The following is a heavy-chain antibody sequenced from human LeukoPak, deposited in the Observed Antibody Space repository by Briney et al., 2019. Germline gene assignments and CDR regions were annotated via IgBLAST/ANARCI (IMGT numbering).Heavy chain of an antibody. J-gene: IGHJ1*01. Sequence: PGGSLRLSCAASGFTFSSYGMSWVRQAPGKGLEWVANIKQDGSEKYYVDSVKGRFTISRDNAKNSLYLQMNSLRVEDTAIYYCAKVAKYYYGSETYYFFAHWGQGTPVTASS. V-gene: IGHV3-7*01. CDR1: GFTFSSYG. CDR2: IKQDGSEK. D-gene: IGHD3-10*01. CDR3: AKVAKYYYGSETYYFFAH.